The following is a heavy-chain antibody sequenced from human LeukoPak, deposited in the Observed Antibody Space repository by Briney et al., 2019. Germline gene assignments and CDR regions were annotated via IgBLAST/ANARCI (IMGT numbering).Heavy chain of an antibody. CDR3: ARVPGYSSSWTGPYFDY. Sequence: PSETLSLTCTVSGGSISSYYWSWIRQPPGKGLEWIGYIYYSGSTNYNPSLKSRVTISVDTSKNQFSLKLSSVTAADTAVYCCARVPGYSSSWTGPYFDYWGQGTLVTVSS. CDR2: IYYSGST. D-gene: IGHD6-13*01. CDR1: GGSISSYY. J-gene: IGHJ4*02. V-gene: IGHV4-59*01.